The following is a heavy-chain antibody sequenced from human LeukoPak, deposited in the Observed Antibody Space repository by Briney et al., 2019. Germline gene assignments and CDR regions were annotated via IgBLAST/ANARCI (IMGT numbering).Heavy chain of an antibody. V-gene: IGHV3-73*01. J-gene: IGHJ6*01. CDR3: TRLLAVAATGDYYYYNGMDV. Sequence: GGSLRLSCAASGFTFSSSDMHWVRQASGKGLEWVGRIRSRSNNYATAYAVSVKGRFTISRDDSDNTADLQMNSLKTEDTAVYFCTRLLAVAATGDYYYYNGMDVWGQGTTVTVSS. CDR1: GFTFSSSD. CDR2: IRSRSNNYAT. D-gene: IGHD6-19*01.